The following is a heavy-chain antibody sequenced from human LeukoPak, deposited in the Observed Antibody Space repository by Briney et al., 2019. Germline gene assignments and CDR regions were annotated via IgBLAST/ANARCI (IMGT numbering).Heavy chain of an antibody. Sequence: SETLSLTCTVSGGSISSGSYYWSWIRQPAGKGLEWIGRIYTSGSTNYNPSLKSRVTISVDTSKNQFSLKLSSVTAADTAVYYCARDGDSSSWYDYWGQGTLVTVSS. CDR2: IYTSGST. V-gene: IGHV4-61*02. D-gene: IGHD6-13*01. J-gene: IGHJ4*02. CDR3: ARDGDSSSWYDY. CDR1: GGSISSGSYY.